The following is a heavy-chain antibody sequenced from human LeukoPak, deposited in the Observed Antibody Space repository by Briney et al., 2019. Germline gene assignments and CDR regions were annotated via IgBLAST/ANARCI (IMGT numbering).Heavy chain of an antibody. J-gene: IGHJ3*02. CDR3: ARDFLPDRWELLRGDAFDI. V-gene: IGHV3-7*01. CDR1: GFTFSSYW. Sequence: PGGSLRLSCAASGFTFSSYWMSWVRQAPGKGLEWVANIKQDGSEKYYVDSVKGRFTISRDNAKNSLYLQMNSLRAEDTAVYYCARDFLPDRWELLRGDAFDIWGQGTMVTVSS. CDR2: IKQDGSEK. D-gene: IGHD1-26*01.